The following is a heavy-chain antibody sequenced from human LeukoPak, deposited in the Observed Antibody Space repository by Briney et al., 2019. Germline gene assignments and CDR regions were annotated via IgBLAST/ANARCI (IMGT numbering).Heavy chain of an antibody. J-gene: IGHJ4*02. Sequence: GGSLRLSCAASGFTFSNYEMYGVRQSPGKGLECLSYISSSGSTLYYADSVKGRFTISRDNAKSSLYLQMNSLRAEDTAVYYCARYGQQLVSDYWGQGTLLTVSS. CDR2: ISSSGSTL. CDR3: ARYGQQLVSDY. D-gene: IGHD6-13*01. V-gene: IGHV3-48*03. CDR1: GFTFSNYE.